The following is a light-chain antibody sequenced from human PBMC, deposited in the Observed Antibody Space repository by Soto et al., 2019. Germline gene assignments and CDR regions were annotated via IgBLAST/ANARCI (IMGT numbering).Light chain of an antibody. Sequence: QSVLTQPASVSGSPGQSITISCTGTSSDVGGYNYVSWYQHHPGKAPKLMIYDVSNRPSGVSNRFSGSKSGNTASLTISGLQDEDEADYYCTSYTTSSTVVFGGGTQLTVL. CDR3: TSYTTSSTVV. J-gene: IGLJ7*01. V-gene: IGLV2-14*03. CDR2: DVS. CDR1: SSDVGGYNY.